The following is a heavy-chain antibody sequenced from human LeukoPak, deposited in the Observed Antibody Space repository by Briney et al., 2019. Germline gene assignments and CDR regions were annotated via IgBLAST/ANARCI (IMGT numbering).Heavy chain of an antibody. Sequence: GSLRLSCAASGIRFSSYWMNWVRQSPGKGLEWVANIKQDGNEKYYVDSVKGRFTISRDNANNLLYLEMNSLRAEDTAIYYCARGGSRVTTAGTMDVWGLGTTVTVFS. CDR3: ARGGSRVTTAGTMDV. CDR2: IKQDGNEK. D-gene: IGHD1-14*01. J-gene: IGHJ6*04. V-gene: IGHV3-7*03. CDR1: GIRFSSYW.